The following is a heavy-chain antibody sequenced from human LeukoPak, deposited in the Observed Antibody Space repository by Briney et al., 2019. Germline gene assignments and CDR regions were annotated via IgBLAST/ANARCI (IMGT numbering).Heavy chain of an antibody. CDR2: INTDGSST. CDR1: GFTFSSYW. D-gene: IGHD3-22*01. J-gene: IGHJ4*02. CDR3: ARDTYDSSGYYYGPFDY. Sequence: GGSLRLSCAASGFTFSSYWMHWVRHAPGKGLVWVSLINTDGSSTSYADSVKGRFTISRDNAKNTLYLQMNSLRAEDTAVYYCARDTYDSSGYYYGPFDYWGQGTLVTVSS. V-gene: IGHV3-74*01.